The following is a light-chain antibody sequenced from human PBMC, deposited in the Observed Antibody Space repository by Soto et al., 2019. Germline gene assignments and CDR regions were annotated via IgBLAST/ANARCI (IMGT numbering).Light chain of an antibody. J-gene: IGKJ4*01. CDR3: QQRSTWPLT. CDR1: QSVGRY. V-gene: IGKV3-11*01. CDR2: EAA. Sequence: EIVLTQSPATLALSPGDRATLSCRASQSVGRYLAWYQQKVGQAPRLLIYEAAARATGIPARFGGSGSGTDFPLTISSLEPEDFAVYYCQQRSTWPLTFGGGTKVEIK.